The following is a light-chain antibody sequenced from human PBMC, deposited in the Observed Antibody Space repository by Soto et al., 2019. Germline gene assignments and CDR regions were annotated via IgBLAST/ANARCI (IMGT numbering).Light chain of an antibody. Sequence: EIVLTQSPGTLSLSPGERATLSCRASQSVTSTYLAWYQQKPGQGPRLLISGASDRVAGVPDRFSGSGSGTDFTLTISGLQSEDCAVYYCQQYAGWPRTFGQGTKLEIK. J-gene: IGKJ2*01. CDR1: QSVTSTY. V-gene: IGKV3-20*01. CDR3: QQYAGWPRT. CDR2: GAS.